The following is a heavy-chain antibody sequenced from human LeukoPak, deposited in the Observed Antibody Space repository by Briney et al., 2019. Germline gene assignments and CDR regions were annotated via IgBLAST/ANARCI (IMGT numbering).Heavy chain of an antibody. Sequence: GSLRLSCAASGFTFSSYGMHWIRQPPGKGLEWIGYIYYSGSTNYNPSLKSRVTISVDTSKNQFSLKLSSVTAADTAVYYCARHPAAGTFDYWGQGTLVTVSS. D-gene: IGHD6-13*01. CDR1: GFTFSSYG. CDR3: ARHPAAGTFDY. CDR2: IYYSGST. V-gene: IGHV4-59*01. J-gene: IGHJ4*02.